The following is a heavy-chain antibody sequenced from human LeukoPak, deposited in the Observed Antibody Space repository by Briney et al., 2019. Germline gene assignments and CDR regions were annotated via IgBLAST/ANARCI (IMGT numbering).Heavy chain of an antibody. CDR3: ARSGYCSGGSCHTFDY. D-gene: IGHD2-15*01. J-gene: IGHJ4*02. Sequence: ASVKVSCKASGYTFTSYYKHWVRQAPGQGLEWMGIINPSGGSTSYAQKFQGRVTMTRDTSTSTVYMELSSLRSEDTAVYYCARSGYCSGGSCHTFDYWGQGTLVTVSS. CDR2: INPSGGST. CDR1: GYTFTSYY. V-gene: IGHV1-46*01.